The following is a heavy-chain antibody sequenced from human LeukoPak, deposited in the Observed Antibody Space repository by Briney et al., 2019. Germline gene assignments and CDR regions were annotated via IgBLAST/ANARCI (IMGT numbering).Heavy chain of an antibody. V-gene: IGHV4-39*01. CDR3: ARLHYGDYFGD. D-gene: IGHD4-17*01. CDR1: GGSISSSSYY. Sequence: SETLSLTCTVSGGSISSSSYYWGWIRQPPGKGLEWIGSIYYSGSTYYNPSLKSRVTISVDTSKNQFSLKLSSVTAADTAVYYCARLHYGDYFGDWGQGTLVTVSS. CDR2: IYYSGST. J-gene: IGHJ4*02.